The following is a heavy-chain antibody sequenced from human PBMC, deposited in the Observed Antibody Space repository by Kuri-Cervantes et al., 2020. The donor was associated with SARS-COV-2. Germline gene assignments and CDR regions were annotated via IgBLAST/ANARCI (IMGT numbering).Heavy chain of an antibody. V-gene: IGHV4-34*01. CDR3: ARLLDTAMAPFDY. CDR2: INHSGST. D-gene: IGHD5-18*01. J-gene: IGHJ4*02. CDR1: GGSFSDYY. Sequence: GSLRLSCAVYGGSFSDYYWRWIRQPPGKGLEWIGEINHSGSTNYNPSLKSPVTISVDTSKNQFSLKLSSVTAADTAVYYCARLLDTAMAPFDYWGQGTLVTVSS.